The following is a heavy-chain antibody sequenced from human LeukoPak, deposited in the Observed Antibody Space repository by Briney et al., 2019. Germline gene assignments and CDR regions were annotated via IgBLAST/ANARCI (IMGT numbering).Heavy chain of an antibody. CDR1: GHTFRSSW. CDR2: INSDGSST. CDR3: ARGRYSSGWYYFDY. D-gene: IGHD6-19*01. Sequence: GGSLRLSCAVSGHTFRSSWRDGVRQAPGKGLVWVFRINSDGSSTSYADSQKGRFTISRDNAKNTLHLQMHSLRAEDTAVYYCARGRYSSGWYYFDYWGQGTLVTVSS. J-gene: IGHJ4*02. V-gene: IGHV3-74*01.